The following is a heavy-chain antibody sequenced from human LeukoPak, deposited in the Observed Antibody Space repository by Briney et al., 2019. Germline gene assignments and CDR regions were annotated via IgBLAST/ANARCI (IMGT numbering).Heavy chain of an antibody. Sequence: GSLRLSCAASRFTFSDYGMSWVRPAPGRGLEWVSAISGSGGTTYYADSVKGRFTISRDNAKNSLYLQMNSLRAEDTAVYYCARERGYNYGYSDYWGQGTLVTVSS. J-gene: IGHJ4*02. V-gene: IGHV3-23*01. CDR3: ARERGYNYGYSDY. CDR1: RFTFSDYG. CDR2: ISGSGGTT. D-gene: IGHD5-18*01.